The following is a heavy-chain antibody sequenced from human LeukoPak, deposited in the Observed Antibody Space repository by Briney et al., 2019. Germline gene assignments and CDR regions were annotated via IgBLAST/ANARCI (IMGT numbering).Heavy chain of an antibody. J-gene: IGHJ4*02. V-gene: IGHV3-11*01. CDR1: GFTFSDYY. CDR2: ISSSGSTI. D-gene: IGHD3-16*02. Sequence: PGGSLRLSCAASGFTFSDYYMSWIRQAPGKGLEWVSYISSSGSTIYYADSVKGRFTISRDNAKNPLYLQMNSLRAEDTVVYYCARDRLRLGELSAYYLDYWGQGTLVTVSS. CDR3: ARDRLRLGELSAYYLDY.